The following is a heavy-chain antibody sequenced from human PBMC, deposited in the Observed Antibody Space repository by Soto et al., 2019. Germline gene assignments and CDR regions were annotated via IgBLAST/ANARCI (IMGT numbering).Heavy chain of an antibody. J-gene: IGHJ4*02. V-gene: IGHV3-23*01. D-gene: IGHD6-13*01. CDR1: GFTFSSYA. CDR3: GKERWAAAGTPTLVY. CDR2: ISGGTSST. Sequence: EVQLLESGGGLVQPGGSLRISCAASGFTFSSYAMSWVRQAPGKGLEWVSAISGGTSSTYYADSVKGRFTISRDNSKNTPYMQMNSLRAEETAVYYWGKERWAAAGTPTLVYWGQGTLVTVSS.